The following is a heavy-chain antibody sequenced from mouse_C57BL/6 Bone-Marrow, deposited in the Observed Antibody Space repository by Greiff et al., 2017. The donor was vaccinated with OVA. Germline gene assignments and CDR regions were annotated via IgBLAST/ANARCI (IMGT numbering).Heavy chain of an antibody. CDR2: IYPRSGNT. CDR1: GYTFTSYG. CDR3: ERRASSGYPAWFAY. D-gene: IGHD1-1*01. V-gene: IGHV1-81*01. J-gene: IGHJ3*01. Sequence: QVQLKQSGAELARPGASVKLSCKASGYTFTSYGISWVKQRPGQGLEWIGEIYPRSGNTNYNEKFKGKATLTADKSSSTAYMELRSLTSEDSEVDVCERRASSGYPAWFAYWGQGTLVTVSA.